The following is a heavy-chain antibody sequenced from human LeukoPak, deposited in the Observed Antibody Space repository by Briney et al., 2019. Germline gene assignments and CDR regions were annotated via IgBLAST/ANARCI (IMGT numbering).Heavy chain of an antibody. V-gene: IGHV3-30*18. CDR3: AKGTSSTSDSYYYYYMDV. J-gene: IGHJ6*03. D-gene: IGHD2-2*01. CDR2: ISYDGSNK. Sequence: PGGPLRLSCAASGFTSSSYGMHWVRQAPGKGLEWVAVISYDGSNKYYADSVKGRFTISRDNSKNTLYLQMNSLRAEDTAVYYCAKGTSSTSDSYYYYYMDVWGKGTTVTVSS. CDR1: GFTSSSYG.